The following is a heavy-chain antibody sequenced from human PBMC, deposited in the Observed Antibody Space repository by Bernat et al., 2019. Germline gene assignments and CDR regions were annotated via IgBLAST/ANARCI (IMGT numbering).Heavy chain of an antibody. V-gene: IGHV3-23*01. CDR3: EKRKWLVIDYYYGMDV. CDR2: ISGSGGST. J-gene: IGHJ6*02. Sequence: EVQLLESGGGLVQPGGSLRLSCAASGFTFSSYAMSWVRQAPGKGLEWVSAISGSGGSTYYADSVKGRFTISRDNSKNTLYLQMNSMRAEDTDVYYFEKRKWLVIDYYYGMDVWGQGTTVTVSS. CDR1: GFTFSSYA. D-gene: IGHD6-19*01.